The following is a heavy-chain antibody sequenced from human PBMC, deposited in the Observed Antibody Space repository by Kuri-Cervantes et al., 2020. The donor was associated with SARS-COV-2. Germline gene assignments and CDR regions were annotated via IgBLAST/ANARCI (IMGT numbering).Heavy chain of an antibody. J-gene: IGHJ4*02. CDR1: GYTFTDYY. CDR2: LNPSGGST. V-gene: IGHV1-46*01. CDR3: ARRIAAGSSHDHILDS. D-gene: IGHD6-13*01. Sequence: ASVNVSCKASGYTFTDYYIHWVRQAPGQGLEWMGILNPSGGSTSYAQKFQGRITLTRDTSTTTVYMNLRSLRSEDTALYYCARRIAAGSSHDHILDSWGQGTLVTVSS.